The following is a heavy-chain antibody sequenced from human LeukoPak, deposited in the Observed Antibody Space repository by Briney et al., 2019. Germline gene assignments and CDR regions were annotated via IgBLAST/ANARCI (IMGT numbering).Heavy chain of an antibody. D-gene: IGHD3-16*02. CDR1: GYTFTSYG. V-gene: IGHV1-18*04. Sequence: GASVKVSCKASGYTFTSYGISWVRQAHGQGLEWMGWISAYNGNTNYAQKLQGRVTMTTDISTSTAYTELRSLRSDDTAVYYCARSLSPSYDYVWGSYRYPAFDIWGQGTMVTVSS. CDR3: ARSLSPSYDYVWGSYRYPAFDI. J-gene: IGHJ3*02. CDR2: ISAYNGNT.